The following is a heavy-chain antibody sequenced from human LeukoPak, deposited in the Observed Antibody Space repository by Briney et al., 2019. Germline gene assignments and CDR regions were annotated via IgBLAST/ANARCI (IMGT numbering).Heavy chain of an antibody. CDR1: GYSFRNHG. D-gene: IGHD6-13*01. Sequence: GASVKVSCKASGYSFRNHGVSWVRQGPGQGLEYMGWIGVYNGRTSYAQKFQGRVTMTRDTSISTAYMELSRLRSDDTAVYYCARGVKRQQLSGSHYWGQGTLVTVSS. J-gene: IGHJ4*02. CDR3: ARGVKRQQLSGSHY. CDR2: IGVYNGRT. V-gene: IGHV1-18*01.